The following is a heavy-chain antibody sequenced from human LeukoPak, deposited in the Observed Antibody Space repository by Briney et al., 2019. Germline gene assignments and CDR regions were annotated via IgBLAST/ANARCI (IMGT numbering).Heavy chain of an antibody. CDR1: GFTFSSYW. CDR2: IKQDGSEE. D-gene: IGHD3-22*01. J-gene: IGHJ4*02. V-gene: IGHV3-7*01. CDR3: ARDWGDSSGRNGYFDY. Sequence: GGSLRLSCAASGFTFSSYWMSWVRQAPGKGLGWVANIKQDGSEEYYVDSVKGRFTISRDNAKNSLYLQMNSLRAEDTAVYYCARDWGDSSGRNGYFDYWGQGTLVTVSS.